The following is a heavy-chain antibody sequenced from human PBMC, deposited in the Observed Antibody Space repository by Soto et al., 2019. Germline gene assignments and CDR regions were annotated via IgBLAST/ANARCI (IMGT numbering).Heavy chain of an antibody. V-gene: IGHV3-7*03. D-gene: IGHD6-19*01. Sequence: GGSLRLSCAASGFTFSSYWMSWVRQAPGKGLEWVANIKQDGSEKYYVDSVKGRFTISRDNAKNSLYLQMNSLRAEDTAVYYCAKGDRAVAGPFDYWGQGTLVTVSS. CDR2: IKQDGSEK. J-gene: IGHJ4*02. CDR1: GFTFSSYW. CDR3: AKGDRAVAGPFDY.